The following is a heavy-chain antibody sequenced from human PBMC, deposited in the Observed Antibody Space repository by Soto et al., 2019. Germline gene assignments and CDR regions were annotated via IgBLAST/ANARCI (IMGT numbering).Heavy chain of an antibody. CDR3: ARDPPHGGTSSWDADS. D-gene: IGHD2-15*01. CDR1: GFIFTTNS. J-gene: IGHJ4*02. CDR2: ISSSGTFK. Sequence: GSLRLSCEASGFIFTTNSMNWVRQVPGKGLQWLSSISSSGTFKSYGDSVKGRFTISRDNAKNSLFLQMNNLSGEDTGLYYCARDPPHGGTSSWDADSWGPGTLVTVSS. V-gene: IGHV3-21*01.